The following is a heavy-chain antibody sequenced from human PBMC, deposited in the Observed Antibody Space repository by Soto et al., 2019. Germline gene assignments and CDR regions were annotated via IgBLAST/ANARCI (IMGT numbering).Heavy chain of an antibody. CDR1: GGSISSYY. CDR3: ARAPRGNYGYPSYFDY. D-gene: IGHD3-10*01. CDR2: IYYSGST. J-gene: IGHJ4*02. V-gene: IGHV4-59*01. Sequence: PSETLSLTCTVSGGSISSYYWSWIRQPPGKGLEWIGYIYYSGSTNYNPSLKSRVTISVDTSKNQFSLKLSSVTAADTAVYYCARAPRGNYGYPSYFDYSGQGTLVIVSS.